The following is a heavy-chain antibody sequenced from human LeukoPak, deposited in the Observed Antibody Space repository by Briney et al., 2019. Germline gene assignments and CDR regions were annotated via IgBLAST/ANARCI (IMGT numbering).Heavy chain of an antibody. Sequence: SETLSLTCAVYGGSFSGYYWSWIRQPPGKGLEWIGEINHSGSTNYNPSLKSRVTISVDTSKNQFSLKLSSVTAADTPVYYCASLTYYYDSSGYYIYNWFDPWGQGTLVTVSS. CDR2: INHSGST. D-gene: IGHD3-22*01. J-gene: IGHJ5*02. CDR1: GGSFSGYY. V-gene: IGHV4-34*01. CDR3: ASLTYYYDSSGYYIYNWFDP.